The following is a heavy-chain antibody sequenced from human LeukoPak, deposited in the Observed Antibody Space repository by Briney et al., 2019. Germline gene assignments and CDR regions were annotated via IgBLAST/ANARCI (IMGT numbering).Heavy chain of an antibody. J-gene: IGHJ4*02. Sequence: PGGSLRLSCAASGFTFSNYAMSWVRQAPGKGLEWVSPISGSGGSIYYADSVKGRFTISRDNSKNTLYLQMNSLRAEDTAVYYCAKLSSGYSYGYFDYWGQGTLVTVSP. D-gene: IGHD5-18*01. CDR2: ISGSGGSI. CDR1: GFTFSNYA. CDR3: AKLSSGYSYGYFDY. V-gene: IGHV3-23*01.